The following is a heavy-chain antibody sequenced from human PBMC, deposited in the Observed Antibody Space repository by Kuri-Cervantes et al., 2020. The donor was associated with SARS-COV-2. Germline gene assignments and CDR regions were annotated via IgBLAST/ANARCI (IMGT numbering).Heavy chain of an antibody. D-gene: IGHD3-10*01. CDR1: GYTFTSYD. CDR2: MNPNSGNT. J-gene: IGHJ6*03. CDR3: ASYGFDLNYYYYYYMDV. V-gene: IGHV1-8*02. Sequence: ASVKVSCKASGYTFTSYDINWVRQATGQGLEWMGWMNPNSGNTGYAQKFQGRVTMTRNTSISTAYMELSSLRSDDTAVYYCASYGFDLNYYYYYYMDVWGKGTTVTVSS.